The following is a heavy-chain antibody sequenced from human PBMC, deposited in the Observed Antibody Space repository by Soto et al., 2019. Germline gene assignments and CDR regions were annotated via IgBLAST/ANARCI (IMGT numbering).Heavy chain of an antibody. D-gene: IGHD3-10*01. CDR1: GGSISSGGYS. Sequence: SETLSLTCAVSGGSISSGGYSWSWIRQPPGKGLEWIGYIYHSGSTYYNPSLKSRVTISVDRSKNQFSLKLSSVTAADTAVYYCARAIPFTTVRGENWFDPWGQGTLVTVSS. V-gene: IGHV4-30-2*01. CDR3: ARAIPFTTVRGENWFDP. CDR2: IYHSGST. J-gene: IGHJ5*02.